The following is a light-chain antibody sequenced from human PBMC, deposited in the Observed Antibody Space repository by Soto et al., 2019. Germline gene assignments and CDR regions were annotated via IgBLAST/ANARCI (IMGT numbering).Light chain of an antibody. Sequence: QSALTQPASVSGSPGQSITISGTGTRSDVGIYKYVSWYQQHPGKPPNLMIYEVTNRPSGVSNRFSGSKSGNTASLTISGLQAEDEADYYCSSYTSSSTVVFGGGTKLTVL. J-gene: IGLJ2*01. CDR1: RSDVGIYKY. CDR3: SSYTSSSTVV. CDR2: EVT. V-gene: IGLV2-14*01.